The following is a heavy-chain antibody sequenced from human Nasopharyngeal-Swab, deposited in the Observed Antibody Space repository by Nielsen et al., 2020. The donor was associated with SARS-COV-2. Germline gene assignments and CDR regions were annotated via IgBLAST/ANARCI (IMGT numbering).Heavy chain of an antibody. D-gene: IGHD5-12*01. CDR3: AKGGDSGYDYGPHDY. Sequence: GGSLRLSCPASGFTFSTYWMHWVRQAPGKGLVWVSRITPDGSSPSYADSVQGRFTISRDNAKNTLYLQMNSLRAEDTAVYYCAKGGDSGYDYGPHDYWGQGTLVTVSS. CDR1: GFTFSTYW. CDR2: ITPDGSSP. J-gene: IGHJ4*02. V-gene: IGHV3-74*01.